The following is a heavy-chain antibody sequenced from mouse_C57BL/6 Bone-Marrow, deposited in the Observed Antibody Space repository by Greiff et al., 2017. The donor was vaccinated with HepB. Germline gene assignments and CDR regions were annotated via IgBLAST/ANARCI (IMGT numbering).Heavy chain of an antibody. J-gene: IGHJ3*01. CDR3: ASSNPWFAC. CDR2: IYPGDGDT. CDR1: GYAFSSYW. V-gene: IGHV1-80*01. D-gene: IGHD2-5*01. Sequence: QVQLQQSGAELVQPGASVKLSCKAYGYAFSSYWMNWVKQRPGKGLEWIGEIYPGDGDTNYNGKFKGKTTLTADKSSSTAYMQLSSLTAEDSAVYFCASSNPWFACWGKGTLVTVSA.